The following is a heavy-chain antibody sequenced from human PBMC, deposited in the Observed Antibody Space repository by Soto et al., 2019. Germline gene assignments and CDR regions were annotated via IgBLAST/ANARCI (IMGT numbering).Heavy chain of an antibody. Sequence: SVKVSCKASGYLFTAYSMHWVRLAPGQGLEWMGVVNPSGGSTKYAQNFQGRVTMTRDTSTTTIYMELSSLRSDDTAIYYCAREENCSGGTCYSEYFHRWGQGTLVTVSS. CDR1: GYLFTAYS. V-gene: IGHV1-46*01. CDR3: AREENCSGGTCYSEYFHR. J-gene: IGHJ1*01. D-gene: IGHD2-15*01. CDR2: VNPSGGST.